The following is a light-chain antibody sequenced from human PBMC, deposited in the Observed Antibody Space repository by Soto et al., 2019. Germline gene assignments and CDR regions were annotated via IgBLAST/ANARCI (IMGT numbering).Light chain of an antibody. V-gene: IGKV3-20*01. J-gene: IGKJ4*01. Sequence: EIVLTQSPATLSLSPGDRATLSCRASQSVRSDYFAWYQQKPGQAPRVIIFGVSTRATAIPDRFSGSGSGTDFTLTISRLEPEDFALYYCQRYGNSPLTFGGGTKVDSK. CDR1: QSVRSDY. CDR3: QRYGNSPLT. CDR2: GVS.